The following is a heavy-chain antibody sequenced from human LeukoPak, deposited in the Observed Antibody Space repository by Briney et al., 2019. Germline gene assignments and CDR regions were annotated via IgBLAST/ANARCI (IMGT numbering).Heavy chain of an antibody. V-gene: IGHV3-23*01. CDR2: ISGSGGST. J-gene: IGHJ6*03. D-gene: IGHD3-3*01. Sequence: PGGSLRLSCAASGFTFSSYAMSWVRQAPGKGLEWVSAISGSGGSTYYADSVKGRFTISRDNSKNTLYLQMNSLRAEDTAVYYCAKDSGRGITIFGVPRPTYYYYMDVWGKGTTVTVSS. CDR3: AKDSGRGITIFGVPRPTYYYYMDV. CDR1: GFTFSSYA.